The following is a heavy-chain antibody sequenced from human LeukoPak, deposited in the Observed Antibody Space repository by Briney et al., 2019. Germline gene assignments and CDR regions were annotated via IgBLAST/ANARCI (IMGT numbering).Heavy chain of an antibody. V-gene: IGHV1-46*01. Sequence: ASVKVSCTASGYPFTSYYMHWVRQAPGQGLEWRGIINPSGGSTSYAQKFQGRVTVTRDMSTSTVYMELSSLRSEDTAVDYCARDATYNWNYGRGAFDIWGQGTMVTVSS. D-gene: IGHD1-7*01. CDR3: ARDATYNWNYGRGAFDI. CDR2: INPSGGST. CDR1: GYPFTSYY. J-gene: IGHJ3*02.